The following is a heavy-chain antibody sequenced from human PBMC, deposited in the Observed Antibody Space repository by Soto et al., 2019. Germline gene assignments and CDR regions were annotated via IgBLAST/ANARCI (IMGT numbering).Heavy chain of an antibody. CDR2: ISGSGGST. CDR3: AKSPRVVVVAADAFDI. Sequence: EVQLLESGGGLVQPGGSLRLSCAASGFTFSSYAMSWVRQAPGKGLEWVSAISGSGGSTYYADSVKGRFTISRDNSKNTLYLQTNSLRAEDTAVYYCAKSPRVVVVAADAFDIWGQGTMVTVSS. D-gene: IGHD2-15*01. V-gene: IGHV3-23*01. J-gene: IGHJ3*02. CDR1: GFTFSSYA.